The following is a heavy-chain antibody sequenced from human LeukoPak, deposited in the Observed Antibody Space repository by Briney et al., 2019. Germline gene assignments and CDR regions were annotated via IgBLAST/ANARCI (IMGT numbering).Heavy chain of an antibody. CDR3: ARDDPVVVPAAIGFDY. CDR2: IIPILGIA. J-gene: IGHJ4*02. CDR1: GGTFSSYA. Sequence: GSSVKVSCKASGGTFSSYAISWVRQAPGQGLEWMGRIIPILGIANYAQKFQGRVTITADKSTSTAYMELRSLRSDDTAVYYCARDDPVVVPAAIGFDYWGQGTLVTVSS. V-gene: IGHV1-69*04. D-gene: IGHD2-2*01.